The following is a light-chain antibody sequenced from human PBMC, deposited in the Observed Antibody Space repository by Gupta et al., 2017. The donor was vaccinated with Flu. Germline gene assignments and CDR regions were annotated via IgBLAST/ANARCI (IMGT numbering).Light chain of an antibody. CDR2: DGS. CDR3: QQSHSSSRT. V-gene: IGKV1-39*01. J-gene: IGKJ1*01. CDR1: QNVVDY. Sequence: PSSLSASVGDRVTITCRASQNVVDYLNWFQQKPGTAPQLLICDGSRVHTGVSARFSGSGSGTDFTLTITERQPEDSAIYYCQQSHSSSRTFGQGT.